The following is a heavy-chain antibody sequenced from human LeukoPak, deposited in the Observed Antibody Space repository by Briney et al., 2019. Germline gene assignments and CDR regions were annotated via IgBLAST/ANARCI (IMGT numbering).Heavy chain of an antibody. V-gene: IGHV3-33*01. J-gene: IGHJ4*02. CDR3: ARASNCISTTCSVDY. CDR2: IWYDGSNK. D-gene: IGHD2/OR15-2a*01. CDR1: GFTFSSYG. Sequence: GGSLRLSCAASGFTFSSYGMHWVRQAPGKGLEWVALIWYDGSNKYYADSVKGRFTISRDNSKNTLYVQMNSLRAEDTAVYYYARASNCISTTCSVDYWGQGTLVSVSS.